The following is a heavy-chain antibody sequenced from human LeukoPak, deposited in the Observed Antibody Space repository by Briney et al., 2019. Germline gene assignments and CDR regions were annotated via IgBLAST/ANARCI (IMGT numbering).Heavy chain of an antibody. D-gene: IGHD2-21*02. CDR2: ISASGGST. CDR1: GFTFSSSA. J-gene: IGHJ4*02. CDR3: ARFRTWGDKAFDY. Sequence: GGSLRLSCAASGFTFSSSAMSWVRQVPGKGLEWVSGISASGGSTYYADSVKGRFTISRDSAKNSLYLQMNSLRAEDTAVYYCARFRTWGDKAFDYWGQGTLVTVSS. V-gene: IGHV3-23*01.